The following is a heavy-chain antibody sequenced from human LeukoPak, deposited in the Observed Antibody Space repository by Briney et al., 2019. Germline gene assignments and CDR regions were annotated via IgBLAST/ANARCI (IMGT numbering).Heavy chain of an antibody. CDR2: IWYDGSNK. Sequence: GGSLRLSCAASGFTFSSYGMHWVRQAPGKGLEWVAVIWYDGSNKYYADSVKGRFTISRDNSKNTLYPQMNSLRAEDTAVYYCAREDSSGYYYVSNWFDPWGQGTLVTVSS. CDR1: GFTFSSYG. D-gene: IGHD3-22*01. CDR3: AREDSSGYYYVSNWFDP. V-gene: IGHV3-33*01. J-gene: IGHJ5*02.